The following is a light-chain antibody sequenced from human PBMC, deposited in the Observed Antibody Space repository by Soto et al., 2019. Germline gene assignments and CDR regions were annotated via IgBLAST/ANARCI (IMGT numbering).Light chain of an antibody. J-gene: IGLJ1*01. V-gene: IGLV2-14*01. CDR3: SSYTSSSSGV. Sequence: QSALTQPASVSGSPGQSITISCTGTSSDVGDYNYVSWYQQHPGKAPKLMIYEVSNRPSGVSIRFSGSKSGNTASLTISGLQAEDEADYYCSSYTSSSSGVFGAGTKVTVL. CDR1: SSDVGDYNY. CDR2: EVS.